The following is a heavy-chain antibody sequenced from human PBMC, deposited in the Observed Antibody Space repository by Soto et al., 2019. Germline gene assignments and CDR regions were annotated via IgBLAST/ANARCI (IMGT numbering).Heavy chain of an antibody. D-gene: IGHD1-7*01. J-gene: IGHJ4*02. Sequence: ASVKVSCTASGYTFTSYAMHWVRQAPGQRLEWMGWINAGNGNTKYSQKFQGRVTITRDTSASTAYMELSSLRSEDTAVYYCARDPINNWNYPDYWGQGTLVTVSS. CDR1: GYTFTSYA. CDR3: ARDPINNWNYPDY. V-gene: IGHV1-3*01. CDR2: INAGNGNT.